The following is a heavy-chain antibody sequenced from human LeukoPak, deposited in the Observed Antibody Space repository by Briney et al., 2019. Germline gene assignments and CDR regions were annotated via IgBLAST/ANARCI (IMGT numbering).Heavy chain of an antibody. J-gene: IGHJ3*02. CDR2: IYPGDSDT. CDR3: AAESLRFYAFDI. D-gene: IGHD5-12*01. Sequence: GESLKISCKGSGYSFTTYWIGWVRQIPGKGLEWMGIIYPGDSDTRYSPSFQGQVTISADNSISTAYLQWSSLKAPDTAIYYCAAESLRFYAFDIWGQGTMVTVSS. V-gene: IGHV5-51*01. CDR1: GYSFTTYW.